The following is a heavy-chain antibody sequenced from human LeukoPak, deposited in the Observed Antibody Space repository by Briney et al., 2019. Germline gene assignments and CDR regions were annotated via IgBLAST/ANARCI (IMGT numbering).Heavy chain of an antibody. CDR2: INSGGSST. J-gene: IGHJ6*03. D-gene: IGHD7-27*01. V-gene: IGHV3-74*01. CDR1: GFTFSSYW. Sequence: GGSLRLSCAASGFTFSSYWMHWVRQAPGKGLVWVSRINSGGSSTSYADSVKGRFTISRDNAKNTLYLQMNRLRAEDTAVYYCGRDYARLGYYYMEVWAKGTTVTISS. CDR3: GRDYARLGYYYMEV.